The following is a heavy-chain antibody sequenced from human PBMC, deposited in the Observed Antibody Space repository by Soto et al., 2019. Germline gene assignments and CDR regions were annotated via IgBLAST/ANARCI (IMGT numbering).Heavy chain of an antibody. J-gene: IGHJ4*02. V-gene: IGHV4-30-2*01. Sequence: QLQLQESGSGLVKPSQTLSLTCAVSGGSISSGGSSWSWIRQPPGKGLEWIGYIYHSGSTYYNPSLKSRVTISVDRSKNQFSLKLSSVTAADTAVYYCARAGDSSGPVALGYWGQGTPGHRLL. CDR1: GGSISSGGSS. D-gene: IGHD6-19*01. CDR3: ARAGDSSGPVALGY. CDR2: IYHSGST.